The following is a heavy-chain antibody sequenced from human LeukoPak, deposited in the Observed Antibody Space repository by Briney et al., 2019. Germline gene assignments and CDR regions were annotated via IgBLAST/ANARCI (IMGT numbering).Heavy chain of an antibody. CDR1: GYTFTGYY. J-gene: IGHJ3*02. D-gene: IGHD2/OR15-2a*01. Sequence: ASVKVSCKASGYTFTGYYMHWVRQAPGQGREWMGWINPNSGGTNYAQKFQGRVTMTRDTSISTAYMELSRLRSDDTAVYYCAREDGEYDAFDIWGQGTMVTVSS. CDR2: INPNSGGT. V-gene: IGHV1-2*02. CDR3: AREDGEYDAFDI.